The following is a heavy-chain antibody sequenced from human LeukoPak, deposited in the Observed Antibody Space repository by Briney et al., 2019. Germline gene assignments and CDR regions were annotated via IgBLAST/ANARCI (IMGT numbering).Heavy chain of an antibody. D-gene: IGHD3-10*01. CDR3: AKHSLAYYGSGSKDY. CDR2: ISGSGGST. J-gene: IGHJ4*02. Sequence: GGSLRLSCAASGFTFSSYAMSWVRQAPGKGLEWVSAISGSGGSTYYADSVKGRFTISRDNSKNTLYLQMNSLRAEDTAVYYCAKHSLAYYGSGSKDYWGQGTLVTVSS. V-gene: IGHV3-23*01. CDR1: GFTFSSYA.